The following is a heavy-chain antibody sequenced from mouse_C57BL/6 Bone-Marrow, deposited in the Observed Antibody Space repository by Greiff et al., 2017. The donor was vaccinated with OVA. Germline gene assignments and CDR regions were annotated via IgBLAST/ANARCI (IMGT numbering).Heavy chain of an antibody. V-gene: IGHV3-6*01. D-gene: IGHD1-1*01. CDR3: AGLLLRLGDYWYFDV. Sequence: VQLKESGPGLVKPSQSLSLTCSVTGYSITSGYYWNWIRQFPGNKLEWMGYISYDGSNNYNPSLKNQISITRDTSKNQFFLKLNSVTTEDTATYYCAGLLLRLGDYWYFDVWGTGTTVTVSS. CDR1: GYSITSGYY. CDR2: ISYDGSN. J-gene: IGHJ1*03.